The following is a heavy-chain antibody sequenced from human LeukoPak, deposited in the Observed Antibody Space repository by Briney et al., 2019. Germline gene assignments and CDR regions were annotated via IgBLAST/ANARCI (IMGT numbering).Heavy chain of an antibody. CDR2: IYYSGST. Sequence: PSETLSLTCTVSGGSISSYYWSWIRQPPGKGLEWIGYIYYSGSTNYNPSLKSRVTISVDTSKNQFSLKLSSVTAADTAMYYCARGAYYYDSSGYYYGRYFDLWGRGTLVTVSS. V-gene: IGHV4-59*01. CDR1: GGSISSYY. D-gene: IGHD3-22*01. J-gene: IGHJ2*01. CDR3: ARGAYYYDSSGYYYGRYFDL.